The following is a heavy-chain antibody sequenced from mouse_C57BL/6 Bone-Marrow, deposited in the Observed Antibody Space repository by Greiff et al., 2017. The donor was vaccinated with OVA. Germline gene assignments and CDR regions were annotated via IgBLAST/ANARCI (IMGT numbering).Heavy chain of an antibody. J-gene: IGHJ3*01. D-gene: IGHD4-1*01. Sequence: EVQGVESGGDLVKPGGSLKLSCAASGFTFSSYGMSWVRQTPDKRLEWVATISSGGSYASYPDTVTGRFTISRDNAKNTLYLKMSSLKSEDKAMYYCARTGAWFAYWGKGTLVTVSA. CDR1: GFTFSSYG. V-gene: IGHV5-6*01. CDR2: ISSGGSYA. CDR3: ARTGAWFAY.